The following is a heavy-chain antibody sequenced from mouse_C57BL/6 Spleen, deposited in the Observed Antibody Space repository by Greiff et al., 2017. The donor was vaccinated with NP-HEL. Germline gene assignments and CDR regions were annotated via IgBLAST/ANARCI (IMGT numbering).Heavy chain of an antibody. CDR2: IYPGSGST. Sequence: VQLQQSGAELVKPGASVKMSCKASGYTFTSYWITWVKQRPGQGLEWIGDIYPGSGSTNYNEKFKSKATLTVDKSSSTAYMQLSSLTSEDAAVYCCARALTGNPYWGQGTLVTVSA. CDR3: ARALTGNPY. D-gene: IGHD2-1*01. J-gene: IGHJ3*01. V-gene: IGHV1-55*01. CDR1: GYTFTSYW.